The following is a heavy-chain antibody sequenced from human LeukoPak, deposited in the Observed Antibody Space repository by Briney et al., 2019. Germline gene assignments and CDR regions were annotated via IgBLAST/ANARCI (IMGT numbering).Heavy chain of an antibody. CDR3: ASNYVGYYYYMDV. D-gene: IGHD4-11*01. J-gene: IGHJ6*03. CDR1: GYNFTNYW. V-gene: IGHV5-51*01. Sequence: GESLKISCKGSGYNFTNYWIGWVRQMPGKGLEWMGIIYPGDSDTRYSPSFQGQVTISADKSISTAYLQWSSLKASDTAMYYCASNYVGYYYYMDVWGKGTTVTVSS. CDR2: IYPGDSDT.